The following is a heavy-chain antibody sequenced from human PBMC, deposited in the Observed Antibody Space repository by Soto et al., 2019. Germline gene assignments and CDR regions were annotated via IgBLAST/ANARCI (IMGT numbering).Heavy chain of an antibody. D-gene: IGHD6-19*01. CDR1: GGTFSSYA. CDR2: IISIFGTA. CDR3: ARGGIIAVERNWFDP. Sequence: QVQLVQSGAEVKKPGSSVKVSCKASGGTFSSYAISWVRQAPGQGLEWMGGIISIFGTANYAQKFQGRVTITADQSTSKDYMELSSLRTEDTAVYYCARGGIIAVERNWFDPWGQGTLVTVSS. J-gene: IGHJ5*02. V-gene: IGHV1-69*01.